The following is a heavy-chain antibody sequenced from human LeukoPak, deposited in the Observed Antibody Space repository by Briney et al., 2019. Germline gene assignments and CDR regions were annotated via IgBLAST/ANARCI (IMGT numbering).Heavy chain of an antibody. V-gene: IGHV1-2*02. CDR1: RYVFVDYY. D-gene: IGHD3-22*01. Sequence: ASVKVSCKASRYVFVDYYVHWVRQAPGQGLEWMGRINPNTGGTKYAQKFQGRVTVTADTSISTTYLELRSLSSDDTAVYYCARDPKNFYDSKFDYFHMDVWGKGATVTISS. CDR2: INPNTGGT. J-gene: IGHJ6*03. CDR3: ARDPKNFYDSKFDYFHMDV.